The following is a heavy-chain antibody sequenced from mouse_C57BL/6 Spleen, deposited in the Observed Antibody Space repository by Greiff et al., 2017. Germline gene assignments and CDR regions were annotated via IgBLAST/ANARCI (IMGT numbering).Heavy chain of an antibody. Sequence: QVQLQQPGPELVKPGASVKISCKASGYAFSSSWLNWVKQRPGKGLEWIGRIYPGDGDTNYNGKFKGKATLTADKSSSTAYMQLSSLTSEDSAVYFCARGATAPTGYFDYWGQGTTLTVSS. CDR3: ARGATAPTGYFDY. CDR1: GYAFSSSW. V-gene: IGHV1-82*01. J-gene: IGHJ2*01. D-gene: IGHD1-2*01. CDR2: IYPGDGDT.